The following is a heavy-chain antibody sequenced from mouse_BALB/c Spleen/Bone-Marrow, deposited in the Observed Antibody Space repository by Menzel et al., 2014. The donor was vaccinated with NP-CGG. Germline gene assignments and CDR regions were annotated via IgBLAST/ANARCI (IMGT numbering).Heavy chain of an antibody. CDR1: GFSLTNHG. CDR2: IWSDGGT. J-gene: IGHJ3*01. CDR3: ARDYDYDDGFSY. V-gene: IGHV2-6-1*01. Sequence: VQLQQSGPGLVAPSQSLSITCTISGFSLTNHGVHWVRQPPGKGPEWLAVIWSDGGTTYNSALKSRLRITKDNSKSXVFLKMNNLQTDDTAMYYCARDYDYDDGFSYWGQGTLVTVSA. D-gene: IGHD2-4*01.